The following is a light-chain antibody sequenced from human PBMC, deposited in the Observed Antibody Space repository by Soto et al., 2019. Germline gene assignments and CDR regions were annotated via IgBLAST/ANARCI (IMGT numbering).Light chain of an antibody. CDR3: AAWDDSLNGLWV. J-gene: IGLJ3*02. CDR1: SSNIGSNT. Sequence: QSVLTQPPSASGTPGQRVIISCSGSSSNIGSNTVNWYQQLPGTAPKLLIYNNNQRPSGVPDRFSGSKSGTSASLAISGLQSEDEADYYCAAWDDSLNGLWVFGGGTKVTVL. CDR2: NNN. V-gene: IGLV1-44*01.